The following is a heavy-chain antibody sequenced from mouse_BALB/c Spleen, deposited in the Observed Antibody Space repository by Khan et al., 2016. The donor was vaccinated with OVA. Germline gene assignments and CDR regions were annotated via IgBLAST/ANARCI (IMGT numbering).Heavy chain of an antibody. Sequence: EVELVESGGGLVKPGGSLKLSCAASGFTFSTYAMSWVRQTPEKRLEWVASISSGGTTYYPDILQGRLTISRDNARNILYLQMISLRSEDTAMYYCARGVYGSKYAWFAYWGQGTLVTVSA. V-gene: IGHV5-6-5*01. J-gene: IGHJ3*01. CDR3: ARGVYGSKYAWFAY. CDR2: ISSGGTT. CDR1: GFTFSTYA. D-gene: IGHD1-1*01.